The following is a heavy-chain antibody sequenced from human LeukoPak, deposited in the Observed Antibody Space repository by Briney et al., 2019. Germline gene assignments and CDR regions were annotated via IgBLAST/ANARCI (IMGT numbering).Heavy chain of an antibody. CDR2: INTDGSTT. V-gene: IGHV3-74*01. D-gene: IGHD3/OR15-3a*01. Sequence: PGGSLRLSCAASGSSFSGYWMHWVRQPPGRGLLWVSLINTDGSTTNYADSVKGRFAISRDNARNTLYLQMNSLRAEDTAIYYCARDGLGSPPLEYWGQGILVTVSS. CDR3: ARDGLGSPPLEY. J-gene: IGHJ4*02. CDR1: GSSFSGYW.